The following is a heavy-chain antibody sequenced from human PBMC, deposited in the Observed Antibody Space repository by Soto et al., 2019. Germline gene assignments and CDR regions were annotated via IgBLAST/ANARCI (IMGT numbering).Heavy chain of an antibody. CDR2: IYYSGST. D-gene: IGHD3-22*01. J-gene: IGHJ4*02. CDR1: GGSISSYY. V-gene: IGHV4-59*01. Sequence: SETLSLSCTVSGGSISSYYWSGIRQPPGKGLEWIGYIYYSGSTNYNPSLKSRVTISVDTSKNQFSLKLSSVTAADTAVYYCARVPYYYDSSGYYLYFDYWGQGTLVTVSS. CDR3: ARVPYYYDSSGYYLYFDY.